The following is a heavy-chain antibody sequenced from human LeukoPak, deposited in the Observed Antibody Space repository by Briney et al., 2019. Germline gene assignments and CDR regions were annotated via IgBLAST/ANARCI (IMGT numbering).Heavy chain of an antibody. J-gene: IGHJ6*03. CDR1: GFTFSSYT. CDR2: IGSSGGTI. V-gene: IGHV3-48*04. D-gene: IGHD1-1*01. Sequence: GGSLRLSCAASGFTFSSYTMNWVRQAPGKGLEWVSYIGSSGGTIYYADSVKGRFTISRDNAKNSLYLQMNSPRAEDTAVYYCARVGTSSNYYYYMDVWGKGTTVTVSS. CDR3: ARVGTSSNYYYYMDV.